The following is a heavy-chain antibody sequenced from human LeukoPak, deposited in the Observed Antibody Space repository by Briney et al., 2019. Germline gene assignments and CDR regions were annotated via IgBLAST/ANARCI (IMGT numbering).Heavy chain of an antibody. Sequence: PGGSLRLSCAASGFTFSSYWMSWVRQAPGKGLEWVANIKQDGSEKYYVDSVKGRFTISRDNAKNSLYLQMNSLRAEDTAVYYCARDPIYCGGDCYPTYYFDYWGQRTLVTVSS. V-gene: IGHV3-7*01. J-gene: IGHJ4*02. CDR3: ARDPIYCGGDCYPTYYFDY. CDR2: IKQDGSEK. D-gene: IGHD2-21*02. CDR1: GFTFSSYW.